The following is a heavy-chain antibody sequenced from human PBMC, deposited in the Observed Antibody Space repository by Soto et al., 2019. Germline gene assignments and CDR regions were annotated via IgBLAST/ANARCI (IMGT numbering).Heavy chain of an antibody. J-gene: IGHJ5*02. D-gene: IGHD6-19*01. CDR1: GFTFSSYG. V-gene: IGHV3-33*08. CDR3: AREAVYGIAVAGIGWFDP. Sequence: VQLLESGGDLIQPGGSLRLSCVASGFTFSSYGMHWVRQAPGKGLEWVAVIWYDGSNKYYADSVKGRFTISRDNSKNTLYLQMNSLRAEDTAVYYCAREAVYGIAVAGIGWFDPWGQGTLVTVSS. CDR2: IWYDGSNK.